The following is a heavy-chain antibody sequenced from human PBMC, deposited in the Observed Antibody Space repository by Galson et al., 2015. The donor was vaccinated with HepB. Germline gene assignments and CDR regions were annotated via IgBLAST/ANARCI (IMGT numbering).Heavy chain of an antibody. CDR3: AREKVLWFGESTSRHYYYYGMDV. V-gene: IGHV1-3*01. D-gene: IGHD3-10*01. CDR1: GYTFTSYA. J-gene: IGHJ6*02. Sequence: SVKVSCKASGYTFTSYAMHWVRQAPGQRLEWMGWINAGNGNTKYSQKFQGRVTITRDTSASTAYMELSSLRSEDTAVCYCAREKVLWFGESTSRHYYYYGMDVWGQGTTVTVSS. CDR2: INAGNGNT.